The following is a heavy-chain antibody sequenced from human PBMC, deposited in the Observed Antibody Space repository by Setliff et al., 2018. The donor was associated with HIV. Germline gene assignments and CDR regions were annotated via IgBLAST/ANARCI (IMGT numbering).Heavy chain of an antibody. V-gene: IGHV4-4*09. J-gene: IGHJ3*02. CDR3: ARQEYYDILTGQKAFDI. CDR1: GGSISSYY. CDR2: IHTSGST. Sequence: PSETLSLTCTVSGGSISSYYWSWVRQPPGKGLEWIGYIHTSGSTNYNPSLKSRVTISVDTSKNQFSLKLSSVTAADTAVYYCARQEYYDILTGQKAFDIWGQGTMVTVSS. D-gene: IGHD3-9*01.